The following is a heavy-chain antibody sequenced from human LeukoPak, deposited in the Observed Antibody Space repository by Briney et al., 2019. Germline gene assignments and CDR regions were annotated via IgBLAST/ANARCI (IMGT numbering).Heavy chain of an antibody. CDR3: AKQSITLIRGILDY. CDR1: AFTFSTYA. D-gene: IGHD1-20*01. CDR2: ISGSGGST. Sequence: GGSLRLSCAASAFTFSTYAMSWVRQAPGKGLEWVSGISGSGGSTKYADSVKGRFTISRGNSKNVLYLQMNSLRAEDTAVYYCAKQSITLIRGILDYWGQGTLVTVSS. V-gene: IGHV3-23*01. J-gene: IGHJ4*02.